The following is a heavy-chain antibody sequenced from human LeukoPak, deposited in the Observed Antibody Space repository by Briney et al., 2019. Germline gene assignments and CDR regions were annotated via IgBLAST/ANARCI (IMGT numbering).Heavy chain of an antibody. CDR1: GYTFTGYY. V-gene: IGHV1-2*02. J-gene: IGHJ4*02. CDR2: INPNSGGT. D-gene: IGHD2-2*01. Sequence: ASVKVSCKASGYTFTGYYMHWVRQAPGQGLEWMGWINPNSGGTNYAQTFQGRVTMTRDTSISTAYMELSRLRSDDTAFYYCARIRYCGGISCYYIDYWGQGTLVTVSA. CDR3: ARIRYCGGISCYYIDY.